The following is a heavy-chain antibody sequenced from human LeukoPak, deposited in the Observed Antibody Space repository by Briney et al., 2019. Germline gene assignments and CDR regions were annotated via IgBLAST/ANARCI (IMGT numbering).Heavy chain of an antibody. CDR1: GFTFSSYS. V-gene: IGHV3-21*04. D-gene: IGHD3-22*01. CDR2: ISSSSSYI. J-gene: IGHJ6*03. CDR3: AARGYDSSGCCYYYYMDV. Sequence: GGSLRLSCAASGFTFSSYSMNWVRQAPGKGLEWVSSISSSSSYIYYADSVKGRFTISRDNAKNSLYLQMNSLRAEDTAVYYCAARGYDSSGCCYYYYMDVWGKGTTVTVSS.